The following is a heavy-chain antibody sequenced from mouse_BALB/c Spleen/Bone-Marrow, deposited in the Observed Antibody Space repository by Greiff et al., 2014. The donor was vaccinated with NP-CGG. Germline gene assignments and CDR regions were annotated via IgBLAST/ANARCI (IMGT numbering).Heavy chain of an antibody. CDR1: GYTFTSYY. CDR2: IYPSNGGT. Sequence: VHLVESGAELVKPGASVKLSCKASGYTFTSYYMYWVKQRPGQGLEWIGEIYPSNGGTNFNEKFKSKATLTVDKSSSTAYMQHSNLTTEDSAVYYCTRSDGYCVRHWYFDVWGVGTTVTVSS. J-gene: IGHJ1*01. CDR3: TRSDGYCVRHWYFDV. V-gene: IGHV1S81*02. D-gene: IGHD2-3*01.